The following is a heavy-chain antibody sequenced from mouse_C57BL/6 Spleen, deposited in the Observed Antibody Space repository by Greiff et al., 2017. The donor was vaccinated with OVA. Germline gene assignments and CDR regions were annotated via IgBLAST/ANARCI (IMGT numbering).Heavy chain of an antibody. Sequence: EVNVVESGGDLVKPGGSLKLSCAASGFTFSSYGMSWVRQTPDKRLEWVATISSGGSYTYYPDSVKGRFTISRDNAKNTLYLQMSSLKSEDTAMYYCARQDSSGLFDYWGQGTTLTVSS. V-gene: IGHV5-6*01. CDR3: ARQDSSGLFDY. D-gene: IGHD3-2*02. J-gene: IGHJ2*01. CDR2: ISSGGSYT. CDR1: GFTFSSYG.